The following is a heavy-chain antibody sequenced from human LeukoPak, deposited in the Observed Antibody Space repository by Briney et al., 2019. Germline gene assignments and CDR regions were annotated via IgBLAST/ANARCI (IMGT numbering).Heavy chain of an antibody. CDR1: GFTFSSYA. CDR2: ISGSGGST. J-gene: IGHJ6*03. Sequence: GGSLRLSCAAYGFTFSSYAMSWVRQAPGKGLEWVSAISGSGGSTYYADSVKGRFTISRDNSKNTLYLQMNSLRAEDTAVYYCAKDIARFLEWSRYYYYYMDVWGKGTTVTVSS. V-gene: IGHV3-23*01. CDR3: AKDIARFLEWSRYYYYYMDV. D-gene: IGHD3-3*01.